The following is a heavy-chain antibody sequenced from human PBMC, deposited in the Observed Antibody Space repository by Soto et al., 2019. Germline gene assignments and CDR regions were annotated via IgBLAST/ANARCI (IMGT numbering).Heavy chain of an antibody. J-gene: IGHJ4*02. CDR2: ISAYNGNT. V-gene: IGHV1-18*01. D-gene: IGHD6-19*01. CDR1: GYTFSIYV. Sequence: ASLKVSCKGSGYTFSIYVSSWVRQDTGQGLEWMGWISAYNGNTNYAQKLQGRVTMTTDTSTSTAYTELRSLRSDDTAVYYCARDRGAVAGAGDFDYWGQGTLVTVSS. CDR3: ARDRGAVAGAGDFDY.